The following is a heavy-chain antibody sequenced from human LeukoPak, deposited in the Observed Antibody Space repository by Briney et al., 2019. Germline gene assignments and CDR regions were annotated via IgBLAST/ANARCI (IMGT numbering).Heavy chain of an antibody. V-gene: IGHV3-21*01. J-gene: IGHJ4*02. Sequence: GGSLRLSCAASGFTFSSMNWVRQAPGQGLEWVSSISSSSSYIYYADSVKGRFTISRDNAKNSLYLQMNSLRAEDTAVYYCAKTMVRGETSRPFDYWGQGTLVTVSS. CDR1: GFTFSS. D-gene: IGHD3-10*01. CDR3: AKTMVRGETSRPFDY. CDR2: ISSSSSYI.